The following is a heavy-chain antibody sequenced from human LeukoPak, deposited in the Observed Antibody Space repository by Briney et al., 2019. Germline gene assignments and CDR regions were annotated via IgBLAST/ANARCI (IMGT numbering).Heavy chain of an antibody. V-gene: IGHV1-2*02. D-gene: IGHD1-1*01. CDR3: ARGVRRSAGKLHRSGNYYMDV. Sequence: ASVKVSCKASGYSLTGFYLYWLRQAPGQGPQWMGWINPNSGDTNYAQKYEGRVSMTRDTSISTAYMELSGLSSDDTAVYYCARGVRRSAGKLHRSGNYYMDVWGKGTTVIVS. CDR2: INPNSGDT. J-gene: IGHJ6*03. CDR1: GYSLTGFY.